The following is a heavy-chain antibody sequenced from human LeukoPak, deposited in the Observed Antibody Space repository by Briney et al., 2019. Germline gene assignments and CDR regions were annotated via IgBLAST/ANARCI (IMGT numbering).Heavy chain of an antibody. D-gene: IGHD1-1*01. J-gene: IGHJ5*02. CDR2: INWNAGTT. V-gene: IGHV3-20*04. CDR3: ARDSGNNWDANYFDA. Sequence: GGSRRLSCAASGFRFDDHAMSWVRQAPGKGLEWVAGINWNAGTTGYRGSVKGRFTISRDNAKNSLYLQMNSLRAEDTALYYCARDSGNNWDANYFDAWGQGTLVTVSS. CDR1: GFRFDDHA.